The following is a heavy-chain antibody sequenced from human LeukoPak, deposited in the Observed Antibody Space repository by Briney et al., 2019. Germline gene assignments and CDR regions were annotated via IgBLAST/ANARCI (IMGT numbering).Heavy chain of an antibody. Sequence: GGSLRLSCAASGFTFRSYWMTWVRQAPGKGLEWVANIKQDGSETYYVDSVKGRFTISRDNAKNSLYLEMNSLRAEDTAVYYCSRGGQAGTGDLWGQGTLVTGSS. J-gene: IGHJ5*02. CDR2: IKQDGSET. D-gene: IGHD3-10*01. CDR3: SRGGQAGTGDL. CDR1: GFTFRSYW. V-gene: IGHV3-7*01.